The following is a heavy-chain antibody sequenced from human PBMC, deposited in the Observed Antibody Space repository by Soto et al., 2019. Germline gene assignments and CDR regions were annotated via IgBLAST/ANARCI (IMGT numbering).Heavy chain of an antibody. J-gene: IGHJ4*02. CDR3: ASKNGGDYFDY. CDR2: IYYSGSA. CDR1: GGSITSSSYY. Sequence: SETLSLTCTVSGGSITSSSYYWGWIRQPPGQGLEWIGSIYYSGSAYYNPSLKSRVIISVDTSRNQLSLKLSSVTAADTAVYYYASKNGGDYFDYWGQGTQVTVS. V-gene: IGHV4-39*01. D-gene: IGHD3-16*01.